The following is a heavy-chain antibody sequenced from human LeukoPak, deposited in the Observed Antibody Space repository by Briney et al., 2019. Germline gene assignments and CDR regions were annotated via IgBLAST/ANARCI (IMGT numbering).Heavy chain of an antibody. D-gene: IGHD3-3*01. J-gene: IGHJ6*03. CDR3: AKDHAKRIFGVVRYYYYYYMDV. CDR1: GFTFSSYG. Sequence: PGRSLRLSCAASGFTFSSYGMHWVRQAPGKGLEWVAFIRYDGSNKYYADSVKGRFTISRDNSKNTLYLQMNSLRAEDTAVYYCAKDHAKRIFGVVRYYYYYYMDVWGKGTTVTVSS. V-gene: IGHV3-30*02. CDR2: IRYDGSNK.